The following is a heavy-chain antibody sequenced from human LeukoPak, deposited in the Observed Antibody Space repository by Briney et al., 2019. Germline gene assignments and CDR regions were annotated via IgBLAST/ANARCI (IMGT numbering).Heavy chain of an antibody. CDR2: IIPIFGTT. Sequence: SVKVSCKASGGTFSSSAIIWVRQAPGQGLEWMGGIIPIFGTTNYAQKFQGRVTITADEFTSTAYMELSSLRSEDTAVYYCARRWGPHCSSISCYWRDWYFDLWGRGTLVTVSS. J-gene: IGHJ2*01. CDR1: GGTFSSSA. CDR3: ARRWGPHCSSISCYWRDWYFDL. V-gene: IGHV1-69*13. D-gene: IGHD2-2*01.